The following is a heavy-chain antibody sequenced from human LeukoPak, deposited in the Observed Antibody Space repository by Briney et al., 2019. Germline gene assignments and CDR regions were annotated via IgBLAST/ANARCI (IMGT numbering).Heavy chain of an antibody. D-gene: IGHD4-17*01. CDR3: VRGSSSPVTTFGSHSWFDP. Sequence: SETLSLTCTVSGGSLSSYYWNWIRQPPGKGLEWIGYIYYIVATRYNPSLKSRVTISVDTSKNQFSLKLRSVTAADTAVYYCVRGSSSPVTTFGSHSWFDPWGQGTLVTVSS. CDR2: IYYIVAT. V-gene: IGHV4-59*01. CDR1: GGSLSSYY. J-gene: IGHJ5*02.